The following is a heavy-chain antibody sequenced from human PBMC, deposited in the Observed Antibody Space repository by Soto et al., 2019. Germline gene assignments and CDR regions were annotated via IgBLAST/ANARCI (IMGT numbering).Heavy chain of an antibody. Sequence: ASVKVSCKASGYSFTSLDINWVRQTTGQGLEWMGWMQPSSGRTGYAQKFQGRVTMTRDTSINTAYMELSSLTSDDTAFYYCARGVTAGVDYWGEGTLVTVSS. CDR3: ARGVTAGVDY. D-gene: IGHD1-26*01. CDR1: GYSFTSLD. J-gene: IGHJ4*02. CDR2: MQPSSGRT. V-gene: IGHV1-8*01.